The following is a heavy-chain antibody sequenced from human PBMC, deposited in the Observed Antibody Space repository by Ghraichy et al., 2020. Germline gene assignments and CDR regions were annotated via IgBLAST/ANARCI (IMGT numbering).Heavy chain of an antibody. CDR1: GFTFSSYS. V-gene: IGHV3-48*02. Sequence: GESLNISCAASGFTFSSYSMNWVRQAPGKGLEWVSYISSSSSTIYYADSVKGRFTISRDNAKNSLYLQMNSLRDEDTAVYYCARDLDYGDYVSGNDWGQGTLVTVSS. D-gene: IGHD4-17*01. CDR2: ISSSSSTI. J-gene: IGHJ4*02. CDR3: ARDLDYGDYVSGND.